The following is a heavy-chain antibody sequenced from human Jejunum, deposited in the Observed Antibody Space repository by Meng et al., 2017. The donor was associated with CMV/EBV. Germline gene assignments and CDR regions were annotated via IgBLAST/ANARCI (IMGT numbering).Heavy chain of an antibody. D-gene: IGHD6-13*01. J-gene: IGHJ4*02. CDR1: FSSYW. V-gene: IGHV3-74*01. CDR3: AKDEGSHSRWPQNYFDF. CDR2: LSSDGSIT. Sequence: FSSYWMNWVRQAPGKGLVWVSRLSSDGSITAYAGFVKGRFTISRDNSKNTLYLQMNSLRADDTALYFCAKDEGSHSRWPQNYFDFWGQGTLVTVSS.